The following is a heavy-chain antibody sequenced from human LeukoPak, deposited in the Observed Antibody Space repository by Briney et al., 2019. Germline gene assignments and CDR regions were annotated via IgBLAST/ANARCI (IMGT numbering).Heavy chain of an antibody. CDR1: GFTFRSSV. CDR2: ISGSGGST. Sequence: GGSLRLSCVASGFTFRSSVMSWVRQAPGKGLEWVSGISGSGGSTNYADSVKGRFTISRDYPRNILYLQMNSLRAEDTAIYYCAKPDVSGYYYYFGNWGQGTLVTVSS. V-gene: IGHV3-23*01. J-gene: IGHJ4*02. CDR3: AKPDVSGYYYYFGN. D-gene: IGHD3-22*01.